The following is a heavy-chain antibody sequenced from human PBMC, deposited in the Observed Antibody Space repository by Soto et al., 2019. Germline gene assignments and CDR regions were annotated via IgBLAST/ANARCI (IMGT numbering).Heavy chain of an antibody. CDR2: LSLYSDGT. D-gene: IGHD2-2*01. V-gene: IGHV1-18*01. J-gene: IGHJ5*02. CDR1: GSTFHNSV. Sequence: ASVMVSRKTPGSTFHNSVLILVRRPPGQPLEGLEWLSLYSDGTNYAQKFQGRVSRTTDTSTTTAYMELRSLRSDDTAVDYCARVVPGAEAWFGPWGQGTLVT. CDR3: ARVVPGAEAWFGP.